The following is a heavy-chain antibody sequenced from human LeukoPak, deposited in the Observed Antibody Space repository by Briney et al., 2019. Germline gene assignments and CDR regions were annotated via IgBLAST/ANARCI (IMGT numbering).Heavy chain of an antibody. CDR3: AMGYKSAYSWDY. D-gene: IGHD5-18*01. Sequence: GGSLRLSCAASGFTFSVFWMFWVRQAPGQGLVWVSHISPDGRSTNYADSVKGRFTISSDNARNTLYLQLNSLTAEDTAVYYCAMGYKSAYSWDYWGQGTLVTVSS. J-gene: IGHJ4*02. CDR2: ISPDGRST. V-gene: IGHV3-74*01. CDR1: GFTFSVFW.